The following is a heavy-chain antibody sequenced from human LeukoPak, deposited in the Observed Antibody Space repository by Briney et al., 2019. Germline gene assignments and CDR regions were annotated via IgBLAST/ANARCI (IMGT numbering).Heavy chain of an antibody. CDR1: GFTFSSYW. CDR2: INSDGSST. V-gene: IGHV3-74*01. Sequence: GGSLRLSCAASGFTFSSYWMHWVRQAPGKGLVWVSRINSDGSSTSYADSVKGRFTISRDNAKTTLYLQMNSLRAEDTAVYYCARDPSGSSCVDWGQGTLVTVSS. D-gene: IGHD6-13*01. CDR3: ARDPSGSSCVD. J-gene: IGHJ4*02.